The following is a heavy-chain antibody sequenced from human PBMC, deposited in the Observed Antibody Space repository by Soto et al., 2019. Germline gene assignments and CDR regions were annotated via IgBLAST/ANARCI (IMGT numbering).Heavy chain of an antibody. CDR1: GFTFSNAW. D-gene: IGHD3-10*01. J-gene: IGHJ4*02. CDR3: TTENYYGSGSPY. CDR2: IKSKTDGGTT. V-gene: IGHV3-15*01. Sequence: GGSLRLSCAASGFTFSNAWMSWVRQAPGKGLEWVGRIKSKTDGGTTDYAAPVKGRFTISRDDSKNTLYLQMNSLKTEDTAVHYCTTENYYGSGSPYWGQGTLVTVSS.